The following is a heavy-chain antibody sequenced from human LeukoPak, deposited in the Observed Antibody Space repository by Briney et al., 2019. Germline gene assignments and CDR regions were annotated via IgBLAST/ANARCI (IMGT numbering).Heavy chain of an antibody. CDR3: ARAQRRYYYDSSGFPPGY. J-gene: IGHJ4*02. D-gene: IGHD3-22*01. CDR2: ISAYNGNT. V-gene: IGHV1-18*01. CDR1: GYTFTSYG. Sequence: ASVKVSCKASGYTFTSYGISWVRQAPGQGLEWMGWISAYNGNTNYAQKLQGRVTMTTDTSTSTAYMELRSLRSDDTAVYYCARAQRRYYYDSSGFPPGYCGQGTLVTVSS.